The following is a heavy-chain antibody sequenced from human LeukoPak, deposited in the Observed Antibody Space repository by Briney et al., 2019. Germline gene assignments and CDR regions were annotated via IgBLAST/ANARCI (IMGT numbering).Heavy chain of an antibody. D-gene: IGHD6-13*01. V-gene: IGHV3-74*01. CDR1: GFTFSSYW. J-gene: IGHJ6*03. Sequence: GGSLRLSCAASGFTFSSYWMHWVRQAPGKGLVCVSRINSDGSSTSYADSVKGRFTISRDNAKNTLYLQMNSLRAEDTAVYYCARVGRGSSWYTYYYYMDVWGKGTTVTVSS. CDR2: INSDGSST. CDR3: ARVGRGSSWYTYYYYMDV.